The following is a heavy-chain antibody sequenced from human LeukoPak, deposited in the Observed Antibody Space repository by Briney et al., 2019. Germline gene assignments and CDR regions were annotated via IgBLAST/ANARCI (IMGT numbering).Heavy chain of an antibody. CDR1: GFTFSSYA. CDR3: ASPGGSGSQFDY. D-gene: IGHD3-10*01. J-gene: IGHJ4*02. Sequence: GGSLRLSCAASGFTFSSYAMHWVRQAPGKGLEWAAVISYDGSNKYYADSVKGRFTISRDNSKNTLYLQMNSLRAEDTAVYYCASPGGSGSQFDYWGQGTLVTVSS. CDR2: ISYDGSNK. V-gene: IGHV3-30-3*01.